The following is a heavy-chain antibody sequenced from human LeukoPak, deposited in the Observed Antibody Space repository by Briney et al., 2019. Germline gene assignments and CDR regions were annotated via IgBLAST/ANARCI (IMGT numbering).Heavy chain of an antibody. CDR2: IDPKSGGT. CDR3: ARDSAPASTPGIINWSDP. Sequence: ASVKVSCKAFGYTFGGYYMHWVRQAPGQGLEWMGWIDPKSGGTNYARQFQGRVTMTRDTSINTAYMELRWLRSDDTAVYYCARDSAPASTPGIINWSDPWGQGTLVSVSS. V-gene: IGHV1-2*02. D-gene: IGHD3-10*01. CDR1: GYTFGGYY. J-gene: IGHJ5*02.